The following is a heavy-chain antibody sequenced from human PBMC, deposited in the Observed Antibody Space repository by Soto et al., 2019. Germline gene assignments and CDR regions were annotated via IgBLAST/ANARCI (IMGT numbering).Heavy chain of an antibody. V-gene: IGHV4-39*01. CDR1: GGFIVSSTHY. J-gene: IGHJ3*01. Sequence: SETLSLTCSVSGGFIVSSTHYWGWIRQPPGKGLEWIGSFYYGGTTHYNPSLQSRVTISVDTSKTQFSLKLNSVTAADTAVYFCARPRNDYWSGKYGRSGEVSEVWGQGTMVTVSS. CDR2: FYYGGTT. D-gene: IGHD3-3*01. CDR3: ARPRNDYWSGKYGRSGEVSEV.